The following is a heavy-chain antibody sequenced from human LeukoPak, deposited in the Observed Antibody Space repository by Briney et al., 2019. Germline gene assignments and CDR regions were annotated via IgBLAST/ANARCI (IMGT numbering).Heavy chain of an antibody. J-gene: IGHJ3*02. CDR2: IYYSGST. Sequence: KASETLSLTCTVSGGSISSGGYYWSWIRQHPGKGLEWIGYIYYSGSTYYNPSLKSRVTISVDTSKNQFSLKLTSVTAADTAVYYCATSTRSRGPAFDIWGQGIVVTVSS. CDR1: GGSISSGGYY. D-gene: IGHD2-2*01. CDR3: ATSTRSRGPAFDI. V-gene: IGHV4-31*03.